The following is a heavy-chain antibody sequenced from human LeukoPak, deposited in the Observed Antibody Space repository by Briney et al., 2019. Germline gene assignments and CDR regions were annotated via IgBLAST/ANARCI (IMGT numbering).Heavy chain of an antibody. CDR2: ISGSGGST. CDR1: GFTFSSYA. CDR3: AKLMAGLRYFDWLFADY. J-gene: IGHJ4*02. D-gene: IGHD3-9*01. Sequence: GGSLRLSCAASGFTFSSYAMSWVRQAPGKGLEWVSAISGSGGSTYYADSVKGQFTISRDNSKNTLYLQMNSLRAEDTAVYYCAKLMAGLRYFDWLFADYWGQGTLVTVSS. V-gene: IGHV3-23*01.